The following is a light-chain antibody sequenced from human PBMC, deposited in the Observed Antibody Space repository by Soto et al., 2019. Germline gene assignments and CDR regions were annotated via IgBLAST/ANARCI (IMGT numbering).Light chain of an antibody. J-gene: IGLJ2*01. CDR1: SPNIGNNY. V-gene: IGLV1-51*01. CDR3: GTWDSSLGAVI. CDR2: DND. Sequence: QSVLTQPPSVSAAPGQRVTISCSGSSPNIGNNYVSWYQQLPGTAPKLLIYDNDKRPSGIPDRLSGSKSGTSATLGITGLRTGDEADYYCGTWDSSLGAVIFGGGTKLTVL.